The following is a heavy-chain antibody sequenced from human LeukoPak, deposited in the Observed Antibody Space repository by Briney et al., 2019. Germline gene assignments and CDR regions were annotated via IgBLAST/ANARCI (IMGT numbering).Heavy chain of an antibody. V-gene: IGHV4-39*01. CDR1: GGSISSGGYY. CDR3: ARFGYSSSWNWFDP. Sequence: PSQTLSLTCTVSGGSISSGGYYWGWIRQPPGKGLEWIGSIYYSGSTYYNPSLKSRVTISVDTSKNQFSLKLSSVTAADTAVYYCARFGYSSSWNWFDPWGQGTLVTVSS. CDR2: IYYSGST. J-gene: IGHJ5*02. D-gene: IGHD6-13*01.